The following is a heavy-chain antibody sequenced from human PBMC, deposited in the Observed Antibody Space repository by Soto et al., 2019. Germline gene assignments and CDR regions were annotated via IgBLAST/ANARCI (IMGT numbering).Heavy chain of an antibody. V-gene: IGHV3-23*01. Sequence: GGSLRLSCVGSGFTFSGYAMSWVRQAPGKGLEWVSVISGSGGTTYYADSVKGRFTISRDNSKNTLYLQMNSLGAEDTAVYYCVYSCAIGHFDFGSEYIDPWGQGTLVTVSS. J-gene: IGHJ5*02. D-gene: IGHD3-3*01. CDR3: VYSCAIGHFDFGSEYIDP. CDR1: GFTFSGYA. CDR2: ISGSGGTT.